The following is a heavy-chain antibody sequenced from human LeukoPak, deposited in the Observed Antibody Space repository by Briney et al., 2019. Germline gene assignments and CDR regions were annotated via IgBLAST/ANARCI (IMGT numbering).Heavy chain of an antibody. V-gene: IGHV3-30*03. CDR2: VSYDGSNK. CDR3: AIGDSLGELSSSFEY. D-gene: IGHD3-16*02. J-gene: IGHJ4*02. Sequence: GGSLRLSCAASGFTVSSNYMNWVRQAPDKGLEWVAVVSYDGSNKYYADSVKGRFTVSRDNSKNTLYLQMNSLRAEDTAVSYCAIGDSLGELSSSFEYWGQGTLVTVSS. CDR1: GFTVSSNY.